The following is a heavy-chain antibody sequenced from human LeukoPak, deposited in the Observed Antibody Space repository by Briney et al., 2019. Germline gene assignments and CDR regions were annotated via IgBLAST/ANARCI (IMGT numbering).Heavy chain of an antibody. J-gene: IGHJ4*02. V-gene: IGHV4-59*01. CDR2: IYYSGST. D-gene: IGHD3-3*01. Sequence: TSETLSLTCTVSGGSISSYYWSWIRQPPGKGLEWIGYIYYSGSTNYNPSLKSRVTISVDTSKNQLSLKLSSVTAADTAVYYCARVNDFWSGYQTFDYWGQGTLVTVSS. CDR3: ARVNDFWSGYQTFDY. CDR1: GGSISSYY.